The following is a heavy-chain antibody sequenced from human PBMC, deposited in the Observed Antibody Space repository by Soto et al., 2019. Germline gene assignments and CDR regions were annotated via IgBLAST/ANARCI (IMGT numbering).Heavy chain of an antibody. D-gene: IGHD6-13*01. Sequence: QVQLVESGGGVVQPGRSLRLSCAASGFTFSSYGMHWVRQAPGKGLEWVAVISYDGSNKYYADSVKGRFTISRDNSKNTLYLQMNSLRAEDTAVYYCATLDAIAAAGPYYYYGMDVW. CDR3: ATLDAIAAAGPYYYYGMDV. J-gene: IGHJ6*01. CDR1: GFTFSSYG. V-gene: IGHV3-30*03. CDR2: ISYDGSNK.